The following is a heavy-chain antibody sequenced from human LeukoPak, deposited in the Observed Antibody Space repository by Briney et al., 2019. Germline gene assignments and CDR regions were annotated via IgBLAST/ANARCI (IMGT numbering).Heavy chain of an antibody. Sequence: SETLSLTCTVSGGSVSSGSYYWSWIRQPPGTGLEWIGYIYYSGSTNYNPSLKSRVTISVDTSKNQFSLKLSSVTAADTAVYYCARLDSTDAFDIWGQGTMVTVSS. J-gene: IGHJ3*02. CDR2: IYYSGST. CDR1: GGSVSSGSYY. V-gene: IGHV4-61*01. D-gene: IGHD3-22*01. CDR3: ARLDSTDAFDI.